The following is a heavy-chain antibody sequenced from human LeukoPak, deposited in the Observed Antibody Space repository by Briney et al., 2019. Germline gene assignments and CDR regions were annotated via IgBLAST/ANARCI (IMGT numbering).Heavy chain of an antibody. CDR1: GFTFSSYS. V-gene: IGHV3-21*01. D-gene: IGHD6-13*01. J-gene: IGHJ4*02. Sequence: GGSLRPSCAASGFTFSSYSMNWVRQAPGKGLEWVSSISSSSSYIYYADSVKGRFTISRDNAKNSLYLQMNSLRAEDTAVYYCARDFGEGQAAAGKGGNYWGQGTLVTVSS. CDR2: ISSSSSYI. CDR3: ARDFGEGQAAAGKGGNY.